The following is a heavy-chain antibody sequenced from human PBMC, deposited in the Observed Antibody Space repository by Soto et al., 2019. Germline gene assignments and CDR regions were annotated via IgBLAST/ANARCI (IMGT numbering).Heavy chain of an antibody. D-gene: IGHD6-19*01. CDR1: GFTFSSYG. Sequence: SGGSLRLSCVASGFTFSSYGMHWVRQAPGRGLEWLAFISYDGRKENYADSEKGRFTISRDNSKNTLYLQMDSLRPEDTAVYYCAKSIAVAAGWFDPWGQGALVTVSS. CDR3: AKSIAVAAGWFDP. V-gene: IGHV3-30*18. J-gene: IGHJ5*02. CDR2: ISYDGRKE.